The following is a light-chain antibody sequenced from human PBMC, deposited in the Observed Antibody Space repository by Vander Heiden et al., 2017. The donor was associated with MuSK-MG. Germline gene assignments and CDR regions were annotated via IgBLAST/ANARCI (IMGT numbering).Light chain of an antibody. J-gene: IGLJ3*02. CDR3: SSYAGGNKLK. V-gene: IGLV2-8*01. CDR2: EVS. Sequence: QSALTQPPSASGSPGQSVPISYTGTSSDVGGSNYVSWYQQHPGKAPKLMISEVSKRPTGVPDRFSGSKSGNTATLTVSALQAEDEADYYCSSYAGGNKLKFGGGTKLTVL. CDR1: SSDVGGSNY.